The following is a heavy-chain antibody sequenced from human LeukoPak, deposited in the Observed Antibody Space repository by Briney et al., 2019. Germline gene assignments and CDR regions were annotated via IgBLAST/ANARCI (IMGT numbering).Heavy chain of an antibody. J-gene: IGHJ4*02. CDR1: GFTFSDSY. V-gene: IGHV3-11*01. CDR3: AKDDGWVQYAN. D-gene: IGHD5-24*01. Sequence: GGSLRLSCAASGFTFSDSYMTWVRQAPGKGVEWVAYISGSGHDINYSESAKGRFTISRDNAKNSLYLQMNSLRAEDTAVYYCAKDDGWVQYANWGQGTLVTVSS. CDR2: ISGSGHDI.